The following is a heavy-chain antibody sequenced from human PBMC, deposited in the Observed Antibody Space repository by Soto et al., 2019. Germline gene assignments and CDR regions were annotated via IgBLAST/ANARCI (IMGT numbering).Heavy chain of an antibody. CDR3: ARDCGAPGRGSAFGYYYHFGMDV. D-gene: IGHD2-21*01. J-gene: IGHJ6*02. CDR2: IKEDGSEE. V-gene: IGHV3-7*05. CDR1: GFTCSTYW. Sequence: EVQLVESGGGLVQPGGSLRLSCAASGFTCSTYWMNLVRQAPGKGLQWVANIKEDGSEEYYVDSVKGRFTISRDNAKNSLYLDMSSLRGEDTAVYYCARDCGAPGRGSAFGYYYHFGMDVWGQGTTVTVPS.